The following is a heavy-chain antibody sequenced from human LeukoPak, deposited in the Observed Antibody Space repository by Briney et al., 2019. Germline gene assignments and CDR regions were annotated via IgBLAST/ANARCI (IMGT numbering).Heavy chain of an antibody. V-gene: IGHV3-30*04. J-gene: IGHJ6*02. Sequence: GGSLRLSCAASGFTFSNYAIHCVRQAPGKGLEWVAVIAYDGSSTVYADSVKGRFTISKDNSKNTLYLQMNSLRTEDTAVYYCARGASTAAKYGMDVWGRGTAVTVSS. CDR2: IAYDGSST. CDR1: GFTFSNYA. CDR3: ARGASTAAKYGMDV. D-gene: IGHD2-21*02.